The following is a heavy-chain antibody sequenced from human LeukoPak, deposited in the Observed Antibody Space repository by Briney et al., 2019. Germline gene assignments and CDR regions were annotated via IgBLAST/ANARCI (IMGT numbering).Heavy chain of an antibody. J-gene: IGHJ4*02. CDR3: ARERGEEYSSGWYKTNFFDT. CDR2: GDYSGDT. Sequence: SETLSLTCTVSSDFFSSVTDYWAWIRQPPGKGLEWIASGDYSGDTYYNPSLESRVAISADMSKNQISLKLSSVTAADTALYYCARERGEEYSSGWYKTNFFDTWGQGTRVTVSS. D-gene: IGHD6-19*01. CDR1: SDFFSSVTDY. V-gene: IGHV4-39*07.